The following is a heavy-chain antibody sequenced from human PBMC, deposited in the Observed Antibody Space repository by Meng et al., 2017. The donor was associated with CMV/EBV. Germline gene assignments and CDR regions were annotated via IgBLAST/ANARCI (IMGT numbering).Heavy chain of an antibody. V-gene: IGHV3-23*01. D-gene: IGHD3-22*01. CDR1: GFTFSSYA. Sequence: GESLKISCAASGFTFSSYAMSWVRQAPGKGLEWVSAISGSGGSTYYADSVKGRFTISRDNSKNTLYLQMNSLRAEDTAVYYCAKDLISTYYYDSSGSYWGQGTLVIVSS. J-gene: IGHJ4*02. CDR2: ISGSGGST. CDR3: AKDLISTYYYDSSGSY.